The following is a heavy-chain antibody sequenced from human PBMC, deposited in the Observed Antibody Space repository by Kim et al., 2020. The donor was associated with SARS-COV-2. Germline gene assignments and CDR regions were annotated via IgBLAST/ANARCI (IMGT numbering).Heavy chain of an antibody. V-gene: IGHV4-39*07. CDR3: ARIGLYSYGPHYFDY. Sequence: SETLSLTCTVSGGSISSSSYYWGWIRQPPGKGLEWIGSIYYSGSTYYNPSLKSRVTISVDTSKNQFSLKLSSVTAADTAVYYCARIGLYSYGPHYFDYWGQGTLVTVSS. CDR1: GGSISSSSYY. J-gene: IGHJ4*02. D-gene: IGHD5-18*01. CDR2: IYYSGST.